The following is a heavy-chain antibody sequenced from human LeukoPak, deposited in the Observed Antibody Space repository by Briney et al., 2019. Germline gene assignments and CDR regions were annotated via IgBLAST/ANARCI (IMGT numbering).Heavy chain of an antibody. J-gene: IGHJ4*02. CDR1: GYTFTGYY. D-gene: IGHD3-3*01. Sequence: GASMKVSCKASGYTFTGYYMHWVRQAPGQGLEWMGWINPNSGGTNYAQKFQGRVTMTRDTSISTAYMELSRLRSDDTAVYYCARVTTIFGVVPPLGYWGQGTLVTVSS. CDR3: ARVTTIFGVVPPLGY. V-gene: IGHV1-2*02. CDR2: INPNSGGT.